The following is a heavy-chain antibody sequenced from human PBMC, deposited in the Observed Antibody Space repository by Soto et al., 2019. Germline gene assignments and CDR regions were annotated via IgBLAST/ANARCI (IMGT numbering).Heavy chain of an antibody. J-gene: IGHJ4*02. CDR2: ISFDGRNR. CDR3: AKRGDDYGDYVDH. CDR1: GFTFDRYG. D-gene: IGHD4-17*01. V-gene: IGHV3-30*18. Sequence: QVQLVESGGGVVQPGRSLRLSCTASGFTFDRYGIFWFRQAPGKGLEWVAVISFDGRNRYFPDSVKGRFTISRDNSKNTVHLEMNSLRREDTAIYYCAKRGDDYGDYVDHCGQGTLVTVSS.